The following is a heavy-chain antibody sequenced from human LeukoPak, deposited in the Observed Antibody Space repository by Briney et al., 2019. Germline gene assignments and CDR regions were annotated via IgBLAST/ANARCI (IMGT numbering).Heavy chain of an antibody. Sequence: PGGSLRLSCAASGFSLSNYWMSWVRQAPGKGLEWVANINQDGSGKYYVDSVMGRFTISKDNAKNSVYLQMNSLRPEDTAIYYCAWYGVTHGLDVWSQGTTVTVSS. J-gene: IGHJ6*02. CDR3: AWYGVTHGLDV. V-gene: IGHV3-7*01. CDR2: INQDGSGK. D-gene: IGHD3-10*01. CDR1: GFSLSNYW.